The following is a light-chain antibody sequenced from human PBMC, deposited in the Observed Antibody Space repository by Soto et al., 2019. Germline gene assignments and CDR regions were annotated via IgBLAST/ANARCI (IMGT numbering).Light chain of an antibody. CDR2: DAS. CDR3: QQYQNWPWT. V-gene: IGKV3-15*01. CDR1: QSLSSN. J-gene: IGKJ1*01. Sequence: IVMTQSPATLSLSPGERASLSCRASQSLSSNLAWYQQKPGQAPRLLIYDASSRATGLPARFSGFGSETEFTLTISSLQSEDFAVYYCQQYQNWPWTFGQVTKVEI.